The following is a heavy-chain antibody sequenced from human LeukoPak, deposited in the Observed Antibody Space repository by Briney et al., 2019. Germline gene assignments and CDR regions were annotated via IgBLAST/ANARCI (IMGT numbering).Heavy chain of an antibody. J-gene: IGHJ4*02. CDR2: IIPIFGTA. Sequence: EASVKVSCKASGGTFSSYAISWVRQAPGQGLEWMGGIIPIFGTANYAQKFQGRVTITTDESTSTAYMELSSLRSEDTAVYYCASGTGYSYGLDYWGQGTLVTVSS. V-gene: IGHV1-69*05. CDR3: ASGTGYSYGLDY. D-gene: IGHD5-18*01. CDR1: GGTFSSYA.